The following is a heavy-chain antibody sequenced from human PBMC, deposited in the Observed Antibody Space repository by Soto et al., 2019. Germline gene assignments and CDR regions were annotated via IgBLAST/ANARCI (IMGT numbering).Heavy chain of an antibody. D-gene: IGHD4-17*01. CDR1: GGSISSGGYS. V-gene: IGHV4-30-2*01. Sequence: PSETLSLTCAVSGGSISSGGYSWSWIRQPPGKGLEWIGYIYHSGSTYYNPSLKSRVTISVDRSKNQFSLKLSSVTAADTAVYYCARDRGAATDDYEEDYGMDVWGQGTTVTVSS. CDR3: ARDRGAATDDYEEDYGMDV. J-gene: IGHJ6*02. CDR2: IYHSGST.